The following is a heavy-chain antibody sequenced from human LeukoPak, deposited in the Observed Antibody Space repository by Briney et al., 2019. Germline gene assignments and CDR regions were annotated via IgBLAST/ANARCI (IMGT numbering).Heavy chain of an antibody. CDR1: GYTFTSYY. Sequence: ASVKVSCKASGYTFTSYYMHWVRQAPGQGLEWMGIINPSGGSTSYAQNFQGRVTMTRDTSTSTVYMELSSLRSEDTAVYYCASSRTFYGDSYYFVYWGQGTLVTVSS. V-gene: IGHV1-46*01. CDR2: INPSGGST. D-gene: IGHD4-17*01. J-gene: IGHJ4*02. CDR3: ASSRTFYGDSYYFVY.